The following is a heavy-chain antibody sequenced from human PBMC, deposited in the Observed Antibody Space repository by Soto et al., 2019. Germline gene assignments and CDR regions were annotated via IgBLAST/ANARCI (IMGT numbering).Heavy chain of an antibody. CDR1: GFSFSNYW. V-gene: IGHV3-74*01. CDR2: INNDGSTT. J-gene: IGHJ4*02. Sequence: EVQLVESGGGLVQPGGSLRLSCEGSGFSFSNYWMHWGRQAPGKGLVWVSRINNDGSTTRDADSVKGRFTISRDNAKNTLYLKMNSLIAEDTAVYYCARDGDGDIPLDHWGRGALVTVSS. CDR3: ARDGDGDIPLDH.